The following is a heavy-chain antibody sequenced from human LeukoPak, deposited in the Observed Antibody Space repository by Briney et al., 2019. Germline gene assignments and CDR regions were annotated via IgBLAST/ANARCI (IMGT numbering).Heavy chain of an antibody. V-gene: IGHV4-4*07. J-gene: IGHJ5*02. CDR2: IYTSGST. CDR1: GGSFSGYY. CDR3: AREKLLWFGETYNWFDP. Sequence: PSETLSLTCAVYGGSFSGYYWSWIRQPAGKGLEWIGRIYTSGSTNYNPSLKSRVTMSVDTSKNQFSLKLSSVTAADTAVYYCAREKLLWFGETYNWFDPWGQGTLVTVSS. D-gene: IGHD3-10*01.